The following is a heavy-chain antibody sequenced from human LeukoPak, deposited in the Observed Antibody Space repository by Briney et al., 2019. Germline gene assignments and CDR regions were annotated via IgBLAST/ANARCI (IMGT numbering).Heavy chain of an antibody. V-gene: IGHV1-18*01. CDR3: ARARHIGSSTDAFDI. Sequence: ASVKVSCKASGYTFPSYGIGWVRQAPGQGLEWMGWISAYDGNTDYAQNLQGRVTMTTDTSTSTAYMELRSLRSDDTAVYYCARARHIGSSTDAFDIWGQGTMVTVSA. CDR1: GYTFPSYG. J-gene: IGHJ3*02. D-gene: IGHD1-26*01. CDR2: ISAYDGNT.